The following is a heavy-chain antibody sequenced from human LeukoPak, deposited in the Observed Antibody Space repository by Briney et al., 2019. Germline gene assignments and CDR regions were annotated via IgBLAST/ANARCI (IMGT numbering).Heavy chain of an antibody. CDR1: GGSISSYY. Sequence: PSETQSLTCTVSGGSISSYYWSWIRQPPGKGLEWIGYIHYSGSTNYNPSLKSRVTISVDTSKNLFSLKLMSVTAADTAVYYCARHLLSSGYDCWFDPWGQGTLVTVSS. CDR2: IHYSGST. J-gene: IGHJ5*02. V-gene: IGHV4-59*08. CDR3: ARHLLSSGYDCWFDP. D-gene: IGHD5-12*01.